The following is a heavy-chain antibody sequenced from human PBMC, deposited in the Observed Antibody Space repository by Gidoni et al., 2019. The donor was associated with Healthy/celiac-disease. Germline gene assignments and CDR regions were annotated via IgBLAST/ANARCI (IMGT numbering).Heavy chain of an antibody. D-gene: IGHD6-13*01. V-gene: IGHV4-4*02. Sequence: QVQLQESGPGLVKLSGTLSLTCAVSGGSISSSNWWSWARKPPGKGLEWMGEIYQSGSTNYNPSLKSRVTISVDKSKNQFSLKLSSVTAADTAVYYCARLSEANSSWYIAAYSFDYWGQGTLVTVSS. CDR2: IYQSGST. J-gene: IGHJ4*02. CDR3: ARLSEANSSWYIAAYSFDY. CDR1: GGSISSSNW.